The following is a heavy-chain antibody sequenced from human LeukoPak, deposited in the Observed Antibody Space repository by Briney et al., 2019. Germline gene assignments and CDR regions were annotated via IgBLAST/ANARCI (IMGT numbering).Heavy chain of an antibody. CDR2: INTGGDGT. J-gene: IGHJ4*02. Sequence: GGSLRLSCAASGFTLRGYDMICVRQAPGMGLEWVTDINTGGDGTFYADSVKGRFTTSRDNSMNTQYLQMNSLRAEDTAVFYCATFGSGSRRTNSFDYWGQGTLVIVSS. CDR3: ATFGSGSRRTNSFDY. V-gene: IGHV3-23*01. D-gene: IGHD3-10*01. CDR1: GFTLRGYD.